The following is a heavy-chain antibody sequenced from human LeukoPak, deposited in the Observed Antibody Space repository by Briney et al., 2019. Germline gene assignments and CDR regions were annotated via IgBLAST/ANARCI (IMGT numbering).Heavy chain of an antibody. CDR1: GYTFTAYY. CDR3: ARGNYDSPDY. CDR2: INPNSGGT. V-gene: IGHV1-2*02. J-gene: IGHJ4*02. D-gene: IGHD3-22*01. Sequence: ASEKVSCKASGYTFTAYYMHWVRQAPGQGLEWMGWINPNSGGTNYAQKFQGRVTMTRDTSISTVYMELSSLRSDDTAVFYCARGNYDSPDYWGQGTLVTVSS.